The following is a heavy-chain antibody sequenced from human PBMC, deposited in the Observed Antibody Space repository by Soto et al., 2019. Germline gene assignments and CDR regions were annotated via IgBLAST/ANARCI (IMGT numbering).Heavy chain of an antibody. J-gene: IGHJ6*02. D-gene: IGHD3-22*01. CDR3: AREREVDQELGEIVVVNTGNGMDV. CDR2: ISYDGSNK. Sequence: PGGSLRLSCAASGFTFSSYAMHWVRQAPGKGLEWVAVISYDGSNKYYADSVKGRFTISRDNSKNTLYLQMNSLRAEDTAVYYCAREREVDQELGEIVVVNTGNGMDVWGQGTTVTVSS. CDR1: GFTFSSYA. V-gene: IGHV3-30-3*01.